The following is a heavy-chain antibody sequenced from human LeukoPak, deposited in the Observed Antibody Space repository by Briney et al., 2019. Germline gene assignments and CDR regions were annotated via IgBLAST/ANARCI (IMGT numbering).Heavy chain of an antibody. D-gene: IGHD4-17*01. CDR1: GYTFTSYG. CDR3: ARDYKLRTINGDFDY. CDR2: ISAYSGNT. V-gene: IGHV1-18*01. J-gene: IGHJ4*02. Sequence: AASVKVSCKASGYTFTSYGISWVRQAPGQGLEWMGWISAYSGNTNYAQKLQGRVTMTTDTSTSTAYMELRSLRSDDTAVYYCARDYKLRTINGDFDYWGQGTLVTVSS.